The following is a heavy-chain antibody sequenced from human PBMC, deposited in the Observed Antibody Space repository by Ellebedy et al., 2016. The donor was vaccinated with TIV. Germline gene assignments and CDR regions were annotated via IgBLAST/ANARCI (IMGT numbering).Heavy chain of an antibody. J-gene: IGHJ4*02. Sequence: GESLKISCAASGFTFSSYWMSWVRQAPGKGLEWVANIKQDGSEKYYVDSVKGRFTISRDNAKNSLYLQMNSLRADDTAVYYCARDRGFSGRWGQGTLVTVSS. CDR2: IKQDGSEK. V-gene: IGHV3-7*01. D-gene: IGHD5-12*01. CDR1: GFTFSSYW. CDR3: ARDRGFSGR.